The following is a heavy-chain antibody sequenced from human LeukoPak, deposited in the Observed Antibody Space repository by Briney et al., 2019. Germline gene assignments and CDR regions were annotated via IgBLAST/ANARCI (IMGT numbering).Heavy chain of an antibody. CDR1: GFTFGDYA. V-gene: IGHV3-49*03. D-gene: IGHD3-9*01. CDR2: IRSKAYGGTT. Sequence: GGSLRLSCTASGFTFGDYAMSWFRQAPGKGLEWVGFIRSKAYGGTTEYAASVKGRFTISRDDSKSIAYLQINSLKSEYTAVYYCTRSYYDILTGYSNFDDWGQGTLVTISS. J-gene: IGHJ4*02. CDR3: TRSYYDILTGYSNFDD.